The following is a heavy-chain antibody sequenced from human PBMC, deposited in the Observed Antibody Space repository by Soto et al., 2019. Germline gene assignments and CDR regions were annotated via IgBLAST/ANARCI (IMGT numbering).Heavy chain of an antibody. Sequence: PGGSLRLSCAASGFTFSNAWMNWVRQAPGKGLEWVGRIKSTIDGGTTDYAAPVKGRFTISRDDSKNTLDLEMNSLKTEDTAVYYCTTRTGDGYNHPLGRWGQGTLVTVSS. J-gene: IGHJ4*02. CDR3: TTRTGDGYNHPLGR. V-gene: IGHV3-15*07. CDR2: IKSTIDGGTT. CDR1: GFTFSNAW. D-gene: IGHD5-18*01.